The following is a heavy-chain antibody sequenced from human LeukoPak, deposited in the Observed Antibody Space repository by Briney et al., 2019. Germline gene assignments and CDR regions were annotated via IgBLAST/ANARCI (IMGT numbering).Heavy chain of an antibody. CDR2: INPNSGGT. CDR1: GYTFTGYY. J-gene: IGHJ5*02. D-gene: IGHD6-19*01. CDR3: AREAGSSGWYWFDP. Sequence: ASVKVSCKASGYTFTGYYMHWVRQAPGQGLEWMGWINPNSGGTNYAQKFQGWVTMTRDTSISTAYMELSRLRSDGTAVYYCAREAGSSGWYWFDPWGQGTLVTVSS. V-gene: IGHV1-2*04.